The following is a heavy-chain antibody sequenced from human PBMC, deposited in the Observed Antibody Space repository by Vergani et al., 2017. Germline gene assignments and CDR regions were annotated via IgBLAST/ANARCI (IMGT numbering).Heavy chain of an antibody. V-gene: IGHV4-34*01. J-gene: IGHJ4*02. Sequence: QVQLQQWGAGLLKPSETLSLTCAVYGGSFSGYYWSWTRQPPGKGLEWIGEINHSGSTNYNPSLKSRVTISVDTSKNQFSLKLSSVTAADTAVYYCARSNYYDSSGYWAFDYWGQGTLVTVSS. D-gene: IGHD3-22*01. CDR3: ARSNYYDSSGYWAFDY. CDR1: GGSFSGYY. CDR2: INHSGST.